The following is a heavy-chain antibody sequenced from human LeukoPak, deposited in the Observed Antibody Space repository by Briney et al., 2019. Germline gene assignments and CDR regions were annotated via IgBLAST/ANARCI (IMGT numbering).Heavy chain of an antibody. CDR1: GFTFSRYW. V-gene: IGHV3-7*03. CDR3: TKDAPDSGGWFFFDS. J-gene: IGHJ4*02. D-gene: IGHD6-19*01. Sequence: GGSLRLSCAASGFTFSRYWMSWVRQVPRKGLEWVANIKRDGGEIYYVDSVKGRFTISRDNSKNTLYLQMISLRAEDTAVYYCTKDAPDSGGWFFFDSWGQGTLVTVSS. CDR2: IKRDGGEI.